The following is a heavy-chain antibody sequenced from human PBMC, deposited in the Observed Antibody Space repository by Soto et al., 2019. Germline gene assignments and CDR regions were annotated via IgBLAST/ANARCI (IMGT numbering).Heavy chain of an antibody. Sequence: GASLKISCKSSGYSLTSYLIGWVRQMPGKRLEWMGIIYPGDSDTRYNPSFQGQVTISADQAISTAYPQWSSLKASDTVMYYCARLTARGVLYAMDVWGKGTTVTVSS. J-gene: IGHJ6*04. CDR2: IYPGDSDT. V-gene: IGHV5-51*01. D-gene: IGHD3-10*01. CDR1: GYSLTSYL. CDR3: ARLTARGVLYAMDV.